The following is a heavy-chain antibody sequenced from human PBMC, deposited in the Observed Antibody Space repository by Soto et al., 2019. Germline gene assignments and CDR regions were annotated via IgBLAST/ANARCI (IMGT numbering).Heavy chain of an antibody. Sequence: EVQLLESGGGLVQPGGSLRLSCVVSGFTFSSYAMNWVRQAPGKGLEWVSTISAGGGNTNYSDSVKGRFTISRDKSKNTLCLQMNSLRDEDTAVYYCAKGGSWYPRFDDWGQGTLVTVSS. D-gene: IGHD6-13*01. CDR3: AKGGSWYPRFDD. CDR1: GFTFSSYA. CDR2: ISAGGGNT. V-gene: IGHV3-23*01. J-gene: IGHJ4*02.